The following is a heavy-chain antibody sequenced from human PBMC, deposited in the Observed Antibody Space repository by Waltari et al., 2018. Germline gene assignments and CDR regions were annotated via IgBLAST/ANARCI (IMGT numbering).Heavy chain of an antibody. J-gene: IGHJ4*02. CDR1: GGTFSSYA. D-gene: IGHD6-19*01. Sequence: HVQLVQSGAEVKKPGSSVTVSCTASGGTFSSYAISGVRQAPGQGLEWMGRIIPIFGTANYAQKFQGRVTITADESTSTAYMELSSLRSEDTAVYYCARGTGYSSGWYIFDYWGQGTLVTVSS. CDR3: ARGTGYSSGWYIFDY. CDR2: IIPIFGTA. V-gene: IGHV1-69*15.